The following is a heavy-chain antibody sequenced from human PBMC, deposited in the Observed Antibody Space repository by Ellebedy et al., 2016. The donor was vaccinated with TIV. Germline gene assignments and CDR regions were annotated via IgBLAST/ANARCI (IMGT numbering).Heavy chain of an antibody. Sequence: GESLKISXAVSGFTFRNYGMTWVRQAPGKGLEWVASIRGSGIYTYYADSVKGRFTISRDNSENTLFLQMNSLSAEDTAVYYCARGLSVLVPVDLEGTLWGQGTLVTVSS. CDR2: IRGSGIYT. CDR1: GFTFRNYG. D-gene: IGHD5/OR15-5a*01. J-gene: IGHJ4*02. V-gene: IGHV3-23*01. CDR3: ARGLSVLVPVDLEGTL.